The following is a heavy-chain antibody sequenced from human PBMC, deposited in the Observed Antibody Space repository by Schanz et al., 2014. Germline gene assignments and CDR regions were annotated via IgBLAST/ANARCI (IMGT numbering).Heavy chain of an antibody. V-gene: IGHV3-53*01. CDR2: MYINSGST. Sequence: EVQLVESGGGLIQPWGSLRLSCAVSGFTVNTNYMSWVRQAPGKGLEWISSMYINSGSTQYADSVKGRSIISRDSSKNTLFLQMNSLRAEDTAVYFCARDGGRDGYNLAFDVWGQGTLVTVSS. CDR3: ARDGGRDGYNLAFDV. D-gene: IGHD5-12*01. CDR1: GFTVNTNY. J-gene: IGHJ3*01.